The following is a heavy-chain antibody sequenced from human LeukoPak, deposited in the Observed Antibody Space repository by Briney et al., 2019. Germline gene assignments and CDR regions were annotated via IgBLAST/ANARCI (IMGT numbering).Heavy chain of an antibody. CDR1: GFTFSDYY. Sequence: PGGSLRLSCAASGFTFSDYYMSWIRQAPGKGLEWVSIIYSGGNTFHADSVKARFSISRDESRDTVYLHMNSLRAEDTAVYYCARGSDYFQHWGQGTLVTVSS. CDR3: ARGSDYFQH. CDR2: IYSGGNT. V-gene: IGHV3-66*01. J-gene: IGHJ1*01.